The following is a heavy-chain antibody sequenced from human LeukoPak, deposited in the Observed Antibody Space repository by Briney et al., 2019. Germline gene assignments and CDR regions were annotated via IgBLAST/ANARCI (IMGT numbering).Heavy chain of an antibody. D-gene: IGHD3-10*01. CDR2: IYYSGST. CDR1: GGSISSYY. Sequence: SETLSLTCTVSGGSISSYYWSWIRQPPGKGLEWIGYIYYSGSTNYNPSLKSRVTISVDTSKNQFSLKLSSVTAADTAVYYCARDRGYGSGSSPFDYWAREPWSPSPQ. J-gene: IGHJ4*02. CDR3: ARDRGYGSGSSPFDY. V-gene: IGHV4-59*01.